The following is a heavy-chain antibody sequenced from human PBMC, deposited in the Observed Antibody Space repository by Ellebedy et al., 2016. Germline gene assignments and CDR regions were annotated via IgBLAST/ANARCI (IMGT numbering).Heavy chain of an antibody. CDR2: SRNKANSYTT. D-gene: IGHD1-1*01. CDR1: GFTFSDHY. CDR3: TSASASTTGMDV. Sequence: GGSLRLSXAASGFTFSDHYMDWVRQAPGKGLEWVGRSRNKANSYTTEYAASVKGRLTISRDDSRNSMYLQMNSLTTEDTAMYYCTSASASTTGMDVWGQGTTVTVSS. J-gene: IGHJ6*02. V-gene: IGHV3-72*01.